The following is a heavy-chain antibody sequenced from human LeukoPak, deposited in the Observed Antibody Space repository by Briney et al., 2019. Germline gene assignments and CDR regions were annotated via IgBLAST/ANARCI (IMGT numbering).Heavy chain of an antibody. CDR2: IYYSGST. D-gene: IGHD3-16*01. J-gene: IGHJ3*01. Sequence: SETLSLTCTVSGGSISSSSYYWGWIRQPPGKGLEWIGSIYYSGSTYYNPSLKSRVTISVDTSKNQFSLKLSSVTAADTAAYYCARSYYDYVWGRDVWGQGTMVTVSS. CDR3: ARSYYDYVWGRDV. CDR1: GGSISSSSYY. V-gene: IGHV4-39*01.